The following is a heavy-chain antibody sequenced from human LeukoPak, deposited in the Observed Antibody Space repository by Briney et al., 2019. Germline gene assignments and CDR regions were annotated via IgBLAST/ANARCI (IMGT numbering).Heavy chain of an antibody. V-gene: IGHV3-9*01. CDR2: INWNSGSI. J-gene: IGHJ3*02. Sequence: PGRSLRLSCAASGFTFDDYAMHWVRQAPGRGLEWVSGINWNSGSIAYADSVKGRFTISRDNSKNTLYLQMNSLRAEDTAVYYCAREDIWGQGTMVTVSS. CDR1: GFTFDDYA. CDR3: AREDI.